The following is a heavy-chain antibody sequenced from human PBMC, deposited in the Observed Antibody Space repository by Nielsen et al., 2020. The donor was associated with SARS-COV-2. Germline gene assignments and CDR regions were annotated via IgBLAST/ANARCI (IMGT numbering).Heavy chain of an antibody. D-gene: IGHD2-2*01. J-gene: IGHJ6*03. CDR3: AGVVVPAAGDYYYYMDV. CDR1: GGTFSSYA. CDR2: IIPIFGTA. V-gene: IGHV1-69*13. Sequence: SGKVSCKAYGGTFSSYAISWVRQAPRKGLEWMRGIIPIFGTANYAQKCQVRVTITADESTSTAYMELSSLRSEDTAVYYCAGVVVPAAGDYYYYMDVWGKGTTVTVSS.